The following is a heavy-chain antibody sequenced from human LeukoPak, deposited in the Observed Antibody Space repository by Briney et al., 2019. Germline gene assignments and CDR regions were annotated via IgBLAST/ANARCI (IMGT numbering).Heavy chain of an antibody. D-gene: IGHD3-22*01. J-gene: IGHJ4*02. CDR3: ASPRSGYRYTFDY. V-gene: IGHV4-4*09. CDR1: AASISNYY. CDR2: ISTSGST. Sequence: ASETLSLTCAVSAASISNYYWSWIRQAPGKGLEWIGYISTSGSTNYNPSLESRVSISLDTSKNRFSLNLNFVTAADTALYYCASPRSGYRYTFDYWGQGALVTVSS.